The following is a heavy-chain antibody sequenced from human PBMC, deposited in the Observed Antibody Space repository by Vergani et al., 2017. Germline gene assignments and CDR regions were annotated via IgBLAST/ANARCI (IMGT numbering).Heavy chain of an antibody. V-gene: IGHV1-69*13. J-gene: IGHJ5*02. CDR1: GGTFSSYA. CDR3: ARDAYCSSTSCYPNWFDP. Sequence: QVQLVQSGAEVKKPGSSVKVSCKASGGTFSSYAISLVRQAPGQGLEWMGGIIPIFGTANYAQKFQGRVTITADESTSTAYMELSSLRSEDTAVYYCARDAYCSSTSCYPNWFDPWGQGTLVTVSS. CDR2: IIPIFGTA. D-gene: IGHD2-2*01.